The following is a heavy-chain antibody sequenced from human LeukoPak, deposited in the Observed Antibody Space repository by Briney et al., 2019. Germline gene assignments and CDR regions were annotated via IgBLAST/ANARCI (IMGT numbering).Heavy chain of an antibody. Sequence: PGRSLRLSCAASGFTFDDYAMHWVRQAPGKGLEWVSGISWNSGSIGYADSVKGRFTISRDNAKNSLYLQMNSLRAEDTALYYCAKALRAVACIRGYYFDYWGQGTLVTVSS. CDR1: GFTFDDYA. CDR2: ISWNSGSI. CDR3: AKALRAVACIRGYYFDY. J-gene: IGHJ4*02. D-gene: IGHD6-19*01. V-gene: IGHV3-9*01.